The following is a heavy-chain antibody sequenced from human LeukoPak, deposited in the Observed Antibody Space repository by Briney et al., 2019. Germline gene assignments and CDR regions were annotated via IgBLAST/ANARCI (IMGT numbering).Heavy chain of an antibody. V-gene: IGHV3-66*01. Sequence: PGGSLRLSCAASGFTFSDYNMSWVRQAPGKGLEWVSVIYSGGSTYYADSVKGRFTISRDNSKNTLYLQMNILRAEDTAVYYCARRGDYYGSGSYNYWGQGTLVTVSS. CDR1: GFTFSDYN. J-gene: IGHJ4*02. CDR2: IYSGGST. CDR3: ARRGDYYGSGSYNY. D-gene: IGHD3-10*01.